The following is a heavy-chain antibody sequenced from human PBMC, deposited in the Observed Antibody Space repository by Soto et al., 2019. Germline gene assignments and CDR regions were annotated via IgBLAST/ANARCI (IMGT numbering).Heavy chain of an antibody. Sequence: ETLSLTCTVSGASIGTRNYYWGWTRQPPGKGLEWIASISYSGSTYYNPSLKSRVSISVDTSKNQFSLKVSSVTAADTAVYYCTRLPAAAIDYWGQGTLVTVSS. V-gene: IGHV4-39*01. CDR1: GASIGTRNYY. J-gene: IGHJ4*02. CDR3: TRLPAAAIDY. D-gene: IGHD6-13*01. CDR2: ISYSGST.